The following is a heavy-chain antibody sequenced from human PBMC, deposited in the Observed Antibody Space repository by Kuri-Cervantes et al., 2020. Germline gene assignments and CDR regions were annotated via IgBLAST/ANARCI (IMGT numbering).Heavy chain of an antibody. CDR2: ISGSGGIT. V-gene: IGHV3-23*01. CDR1: GFTFTSYT. J-gene: IGHJ5*02. CDR3: ARGDPRYFDWLLGWFDP. D-gene: IGHD3-9*01. Sequence: GGSLRLSCLASGFTFTSYTMTWVRQAPGKGLEWVSGISGSGGITYYADSVKGRFTISRDNSKNTLYLQMNSLRAEDTAMYYCARGDPRYFDWLLGWFDPWGQGTLVTVSS.